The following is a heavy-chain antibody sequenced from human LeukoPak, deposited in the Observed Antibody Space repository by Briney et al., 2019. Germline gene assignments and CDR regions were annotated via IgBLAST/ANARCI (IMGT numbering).Heavy chain of an antibody. D-gene: IGHD3-10*01. V-gene: IGHV4-30-4*01. Sequence: SRTLSLTCTVSGGSISSSDYYWSWIRQPPGKGLEWIGYIYYSGSTYYNPSLKSRVTISVDTSKNQFSLKLSSVTAADTAVYYCARMKRGYGSGDSDYWGQGTLVTVSS. CDR3: ARMKRGYGSGDSDY. J-gene: IGHJ4*02. CDR2: IYYSGST. CDR1: GGSISSSDYY.